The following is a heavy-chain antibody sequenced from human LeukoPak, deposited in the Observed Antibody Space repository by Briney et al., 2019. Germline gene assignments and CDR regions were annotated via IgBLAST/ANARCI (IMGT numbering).Heavy chain of an antibody. D-gene: IGHD1-26*01. Sequence: GGSLRLSCAASGFTFSSYEIGWVRQAPGKGLEWISYISSSGSTTYYADSVKGRFTISRDNAKNSLYLQMNSLRAEDTAVYYCAREVVGTTSEFDYWGQGTLVTVSS. CDR2: ISSSGSTT. J-gene: IGHJ4*02. CDR1: GFTFSSYE. CDR3: AREVVGTTSEFDY. V-gene: IGHV3-48*03.